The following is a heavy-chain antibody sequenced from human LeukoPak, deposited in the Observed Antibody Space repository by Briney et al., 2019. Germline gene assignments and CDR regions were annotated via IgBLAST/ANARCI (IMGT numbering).Heavy chain of an antibody. V-gene: IGHV3-13*01. J-gene: IGHJ4*02. CDR1: GFTFSRYD. CDR3: AREGSSGWIDY. Sequence: GGSLRLSCAASGFTFSRYDMHWVRHATGKGLEWVSAIGTVGDTYDPGSVKGRFTISRENAKNSLYHQMNSLRAGDTAVYYCAREGSSGWIDYWGQGTLVTVSS. D-gene: IGHD6-19*01. CDR2: IGTVGDT.